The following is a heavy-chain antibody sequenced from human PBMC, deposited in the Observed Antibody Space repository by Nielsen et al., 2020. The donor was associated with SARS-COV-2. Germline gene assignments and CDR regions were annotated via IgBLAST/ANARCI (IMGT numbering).Heavy chain of an antibody. CDR2: INHSGST. V-gene: IGHV4-34*01. CDR1: GGSFSGYY. D-gene: IGHD4-17*01. Sequence: SETLSLTCAVYGGSFSGYYWSWIRQPPGKGLEWIGEINHSGSTNYNPSLKSRVTISVDTSKNQFSLKLSSVTAADTAVYYCAREQGVTTVTTGWFDPWGQGTLVTVSS. J-gene: IGHJ5*02. CDR3: AREQGVTTVTTGWFDP.